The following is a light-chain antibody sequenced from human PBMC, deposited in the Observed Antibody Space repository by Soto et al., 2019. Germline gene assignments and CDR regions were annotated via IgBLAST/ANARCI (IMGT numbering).Light chain of an antibody. J-gene: IGKJ1*01. V-gene: IGKV1-9*01. CDR3: QQLHRFPST. CDR2: TAS. CDR1: QDISTY. Sequence: DIQLTQSPSFLSASVGDRLTITCRASQDISTYLTWYQQNPGKAPKLLIYTASTLQSGVPSRFSGSGSGTEFTLTISSLQPEDFATYYCQQLHRFPSTCGQGIKVEI.